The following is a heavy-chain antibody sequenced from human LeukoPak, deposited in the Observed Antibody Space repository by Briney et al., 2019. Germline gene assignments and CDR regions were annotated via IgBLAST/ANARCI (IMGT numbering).Heavy chain of an antibody. CDR2: IYTSGST. Sequence: PSETLSLTCTVSGGSISSYYWSWIRQPPGKGLEWIGYIYTSGSTNYNPSLKSRVTISVDTSKYQFSLKLSSVTAADTAVYYCGRGYGSGTVLVWGKGTTVTVSS. J-gene: IGHJ6*03. D-gene: IGHD3-10*01. V-gene: IGHV4-4*08. CDR1: GGSISSYY. CDR3: GRGYGSGTVLV.